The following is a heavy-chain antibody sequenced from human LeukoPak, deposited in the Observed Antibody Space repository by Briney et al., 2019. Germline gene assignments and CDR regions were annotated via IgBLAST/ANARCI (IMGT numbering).Heavy chain of an antibody. J-gene: IGHJ6*02. CDR2: ISYDGSNK. CDR3: ARDQGVVVHGKYHYYGMDV. D-gene: IGHD3-22*01. Sequence: GGSLRLSCAASGFTFDDYGMSWVRQAPGKGLEWVAAISYDGSNKYYADSVKGRFTISRDNSKNTLYLQMNSLRAEDTAVYYCARDQGVVVHGKYHYYGMDVWGQGTTVTVSS. CDR1: GFTFDDYG. V-gene: IGHV3-30*03.